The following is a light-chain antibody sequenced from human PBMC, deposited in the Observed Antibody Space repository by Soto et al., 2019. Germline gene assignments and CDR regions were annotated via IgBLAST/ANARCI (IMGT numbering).Light chain of an antibody. CDR3: QKYNSAPPT. J-gene: IGKJ1*01. CDR1: QAISIY. Sequence: DIQITQSPSSLSTSVGDRVTITCRASQAISIYLAWYQQKPGKVPKLLIYAASTLQSGVPSRFSGSGSGTDFTLTISSLQPEDVATYYCQKYNSAPPTFGQGTKVEIK. V-gene: IGKV1-27*01. CDR2: AAS.